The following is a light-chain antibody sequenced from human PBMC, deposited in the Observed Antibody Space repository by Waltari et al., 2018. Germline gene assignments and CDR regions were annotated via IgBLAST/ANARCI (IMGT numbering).Light chain of an antibody. V-gene: IGLV1-40*01. CDR1: RPNIGAAYA. Sequence: QSGLTQPPSVSGAPGQRVTITCTGGRPNIGAAYAVHSYQLRPGTAPKVLIYGNTTRPSGVPELFSGSKSGTAASLAITGLEAEDEADYSCQSYDNSLNSVFGGGTKLTVL. J-gene: IGLJ2*01. CDR2: GNT. CDR3: QSYDNSLNSV.